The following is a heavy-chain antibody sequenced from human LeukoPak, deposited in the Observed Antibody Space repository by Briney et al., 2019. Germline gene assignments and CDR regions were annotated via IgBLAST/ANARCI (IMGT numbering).Heavy chain of an antibody. CDR2: IFVSSSHT. J-gene: IGHJ4*02. V-gene: IGHV3-21*03. CDR3: ARVNIGPGYSLDY. Sequence: GGSLRLSCAVSGFIFRDNAMNWVRQAPGKGLEWVSSIFVSSSHTYYADSVKGRFTISRDNAKNSLYLQMNSLRVEDTAVYYCARVNIGPGYSLDYWGQGTLVTVSS. CDR1: GFIFRDNA. D-gene: IGHD2/OR15-2a*01.